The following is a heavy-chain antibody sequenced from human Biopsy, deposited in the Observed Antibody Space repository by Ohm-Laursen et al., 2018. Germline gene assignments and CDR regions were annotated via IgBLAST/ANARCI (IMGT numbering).Heavy chain of an antibody. J-gene: IGHJ3*02. D-gene: IGHD2-21*01. V-gene: IGHV4-4*07. Sequence: SETLSLTCAVSGVSIRGYYWSWVRRPAGRGLEWIGRVYVGGSNNYNPSLRSRVSLSVDTSKNQFSLMLSDVTAADTAVYYCVSIFHTNNERRPFDMWGQGTMVAVS. CDR1: GVSIRGYY. CDR2: VYVGGSN. CDR3: VSIFHTNNERRPFDM.